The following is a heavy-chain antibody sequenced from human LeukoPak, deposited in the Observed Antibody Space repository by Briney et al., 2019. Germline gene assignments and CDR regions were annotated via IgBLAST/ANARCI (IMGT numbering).Heavy chain of an antibody. D-gene: IGHD3-10*02. CDR2: ISSSGSTI. CDR1: GGSISSISYY. V-gene: IGHV3-11*04. Sequence: LSLTCTVSGGSISSISYYWGWIRQPPGKGLEWVSYISSSGSTIYYADSVKGRFTISRDNAKNSLYLQMNSLRAEDTAVYYCAELGITMIGGVWGKGTTVTISS. CDR3: AELGITMIGGV. J-gene: IGHJ6*04.